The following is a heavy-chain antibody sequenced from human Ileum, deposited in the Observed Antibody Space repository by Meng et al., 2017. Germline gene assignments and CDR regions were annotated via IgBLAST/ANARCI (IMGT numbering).Heavy chain of an antibody. J-gene: IGHJ4*02. CDR2: ISPNGDTT. D-gene: IGHD1-26*01. V-gene: IGHV3-74*01. CDR3: ARLQMGNYYSGFDY. Sequence: GESLKIYCAASGFTFSSYWMHWVCQSPGKGLVWVSRISPNGDTTCYADSVKRRFTMSRDNSKNKLYLQMNSLRAEDTAVYYCARLQMGNYYSGFDYWGQGTLVTVSS. CDR1: GFTFSSYW.